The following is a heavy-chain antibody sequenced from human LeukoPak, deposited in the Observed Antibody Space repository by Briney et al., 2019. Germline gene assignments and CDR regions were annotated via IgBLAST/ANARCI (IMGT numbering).Heavy chain of an antibody. V-gene: IGHV4-61*02. J-gene: IGHJ6*03. CDR3: ARINPVNYYYMDV. CDR2: IYTSGST. Sequence: PSQTLSLTCTVSGGSISSGSYYWSWIRQPAGKGLEWIGRIYTSGSTNYNPSLKSRVTISVDTSKNQFSLKLSSVNAADTAVYYCARINPVNYYYMDVWGKGTTVTVSS. CDR1: GGSISSGSYY. D-gene: IGHD3-16*02.